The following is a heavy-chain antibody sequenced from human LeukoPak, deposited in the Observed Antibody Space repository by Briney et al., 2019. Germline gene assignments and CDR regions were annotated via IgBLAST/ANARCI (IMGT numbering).Heavy chain of an antibody. CDR2: ISSSGSTI. J-gene: IGHJ4*02. Sequence: GGSLRLSCAASGFTFSSYEMNWVRQAPGKGLEWVSYISSSGSTIYYADSVKGRFTISRDNAKNSLYLQMNSLRAEDTAVYYCARDTDRGYTVTRVDYWGQGTLVTVSS. V-gene: IGHV3-48*03. CDR1: GFTFSSYE. CDR3: ARDTDRGYTVTRVDY. D-gene: IGHD4-17*01.